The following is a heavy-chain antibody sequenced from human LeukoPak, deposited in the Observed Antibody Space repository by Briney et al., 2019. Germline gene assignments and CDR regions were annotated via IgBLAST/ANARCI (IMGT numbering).Heavy chain of an antibody. CDR3: ASILWLYYYGRGGAFDI. Sequence: GVLRLSCAASGFTFSDFWMSWVRQAPGKGLEWVANIKKDGSEKYYVDSVEGRFTISRDNAKNSLYLQMSSLRAEDTAVYYCASILWLYYYGRGGAFDIWGQGTMVTVSS. V-gene: IGHV3-7*01. D-gene: IGHD3-10*02. CDR1: GFTFSDFW. J-gene: IGHJ3*02. CDR2: IKKDGSEK.